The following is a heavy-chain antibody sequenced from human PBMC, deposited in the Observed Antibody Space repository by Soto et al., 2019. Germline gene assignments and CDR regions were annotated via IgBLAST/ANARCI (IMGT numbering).Heavy chain of an antibody. J-gene: IGHJ3*02. CDR2: VYHSGAT. D-gene: IGHD6-13*01. CDR3: ARPAVAGNIDAFHI. V-gene: IGHV4-59*08. Sequence: QVQLQESGPGLVQPSETLSLTCTVSGDSISGYYWSWIRRPPGKGLEWIGCVYHSGATNYNPSLNSPVTTSLDTSKKQFSLWLNSVTAADTAFYYCARPAVAGNIDAFHIWGQGTMVTVSS. CDR1: GDSISGYY.